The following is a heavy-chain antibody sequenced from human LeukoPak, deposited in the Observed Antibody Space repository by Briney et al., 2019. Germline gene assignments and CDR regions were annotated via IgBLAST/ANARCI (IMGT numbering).Heavy chain of an antibody. CDR1: GYTFTSYG. J-gene: IGHJ4*02. Sequence: ASVKVSCKASGYTFTSYGISWVRQAPGQGLEWMGWINPNSGGTNYAQKFQGRVTMTRDTSISTAYMELSRLRSDDTAVYYCARDRGAGYYDSSGYYAEYYFDYWGQGTLVTVSS. CDR2: INPNSGGT. CDR3: ARDRGAGYYDSSGYYAEYYFDY. V-gene: IGHV1-2*02. D-gene: IGHD3-22*01.